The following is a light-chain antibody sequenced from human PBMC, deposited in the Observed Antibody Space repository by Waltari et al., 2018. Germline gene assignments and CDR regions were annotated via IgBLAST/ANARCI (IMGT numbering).Light chain of an antibody. CDR3: MQALQAPLT. V-gene: IGKV2-28*01. CDR1: RSLLHSNGYNY. CDR2: LGS. Sequence: DIVKTQSPLSLPVTPGEPASISCRSSRSLLHSNGYNYLDWYLQKPGQSPQLLIYLGSNRASGVPDRFSGSGSGTDFTLKISRVEAEDVGVYYCMQALQAPLTFGGGTKVEIK. J-gene: IGKJ4*01.